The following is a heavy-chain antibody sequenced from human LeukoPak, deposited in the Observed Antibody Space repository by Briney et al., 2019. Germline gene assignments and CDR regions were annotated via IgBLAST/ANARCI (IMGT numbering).Heavy chain of an antibody. D-gene: IGHD3-22*01. CDR3: ARGDNSAFDI. Sequence: GGSLRLSCAASGFTFRSYRMNWVRQAPGKGLEWVASIKQGESERYYVGSVNGRFTISRDNAKNSLYLQMISLRAEDTAVYYCARGDNSAFDIWGQGTMVTVSS. V-gene: IGHV3-7*04. CDR1: GFTFRSYR. CDR2: IKQGESER. J-gene: IGHJ3*02.